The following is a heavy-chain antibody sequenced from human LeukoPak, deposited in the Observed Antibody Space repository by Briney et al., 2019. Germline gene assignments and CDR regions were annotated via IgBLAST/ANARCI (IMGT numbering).Heavy chain of an antibody. Sequence: GGSLRLSCAASGFTFSSYSMNWVRQAPGKGLEWVSAIDNSGAVTYYADSVKGRFTISRDNSKNTLYLQMSSLRVEDTAIYYCAIVATVTANFNYWGQGTLLTVSS. J-gene: IGHJ4*02. D-gene: IGHD5-24*01. CDR1: GFTFSSYS. CDR3: AIVATVTANFNY. V-gene: IGHV3-23*01. CDR2: IDNSGAVT.